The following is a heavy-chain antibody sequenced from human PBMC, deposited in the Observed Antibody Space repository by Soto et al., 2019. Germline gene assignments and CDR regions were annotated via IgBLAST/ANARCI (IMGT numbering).Heavy chain of an antibody. Sequence: EVRLLESGGGLAQPGGSRRLSCAASGFTFSSSAMNWVRQAPGKGLEWVSSIRVGGGDTFYADSVWGRFTVSRDISRNTLKLQINTLRAEATATYYCAKCSVRTVRTSGWCNWLAPWGQGTLVTVSS. V-gene: IGHV3-23*01. CDR1: GFTFSSSA. D-gene: IGHD6-19*01. CDR2: IRVGGGDT. J-gene: IGHJ5*02. CDR3: AKCSVRTVRTSGWCNWLAP.